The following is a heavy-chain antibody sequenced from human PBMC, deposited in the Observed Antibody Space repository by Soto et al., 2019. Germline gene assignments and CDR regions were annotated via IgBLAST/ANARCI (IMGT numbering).Heavy chain of an antibody. CDR3: ARRKYCSSTTCFDN. D-gene: IGHD2-2*01. CDR2: IYSDGYT. V-gene: IGHV3-66*01. CDR1: GFPVSISY. Sequence: GLPKRLSCTASGFPVSISYMTLVSKVPGKGLEWVSIIYSDGYTYYAASVKGRFTISRDNSKNTLYLQMSSLRAEDTAMYYCARRKYCSSTTCFDNWGQGTLVTVSS. J-gene: IGHJ4*02.